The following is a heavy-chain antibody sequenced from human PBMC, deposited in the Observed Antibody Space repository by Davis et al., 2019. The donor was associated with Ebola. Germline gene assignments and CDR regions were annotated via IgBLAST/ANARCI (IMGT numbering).Heavy chain of an antibody. CDR2: ISWNSGSI. D-gene: IGHD6-13*01. CDR1: GFTFDDYA. Sequence: GGSLRLSCAASGFTFDDYAMHWVRQAPGKGLEWVSGISWNSGSIGYADSVKGRFTISRDNAKNSLYLQMNSLRAEDTALYYCAKENKFRGIAAAGTGSAFDIWGQGTMVTVSS. J-gene: IGHJ3*02. V-gene: IGHV3-9*01. CDR3: AKENKFRGIAAAGTGSAFDI.